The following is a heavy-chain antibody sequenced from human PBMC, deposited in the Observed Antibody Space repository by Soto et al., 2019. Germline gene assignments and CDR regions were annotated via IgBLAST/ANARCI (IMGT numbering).Heavy chain of an antibody. V-gene: IGHV3-23*01. CDR1: GFTFDSYA. CDR3: AKNRGLQYYFDY. J-gene: IGHJ4*02. CDR2: ISGSGDNT. Sequence: PGGSLRLSCAASGFTFDSYAMNWVRQAPGKGLEWVSTISGSGDNTYYADSVKGRFTISRDNSKKMKNLQMNSLRAEDTAVYYCAKNRGLQYYFDYWGQGTLVTVSS.